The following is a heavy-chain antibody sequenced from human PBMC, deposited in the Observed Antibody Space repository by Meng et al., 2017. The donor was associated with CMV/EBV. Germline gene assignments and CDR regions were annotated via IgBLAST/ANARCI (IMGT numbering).Heavy chain of an antibody. CDR1: TFTLSNHD. V-gene: IGHV3-48*03. CDR2: INRGDSVI. CDR3: TKDQGISGYSMDV. D-gene: IGHD3-3*01. J-gene: IGHJ6*02. Sequence: GESLKISCSSSTFTLSNHDMNWVRQAPGKGLEWLSHINRGDSVIAYADSVRGQFTISRDIAKNSLYLQMNSLRVEDTALYYCTKDQGISGYSMDVWGQGTTVTVSS.